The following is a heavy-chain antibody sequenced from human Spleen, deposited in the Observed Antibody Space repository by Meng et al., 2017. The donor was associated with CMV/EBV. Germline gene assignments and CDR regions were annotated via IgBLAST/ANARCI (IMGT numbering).Heavy chain of an antibody. CDR2: INTDGSST. Sequence: LSLTCAGSGFTFSSYWMHWVRQAPGRGLVWASRINTDGSSTDYADSVKGRFTISRDNAKNTLYLQMHSLRAEDTAVYYCARDRGADNWFDPWGQGTLVTVSS. J-gene: IGHJ5*02. CDR1: GFTFSSYW. V-gene: IGHV3-74*01. D-gene: IGHD3-10*01. CDR3: ARDRGADNWFDP.